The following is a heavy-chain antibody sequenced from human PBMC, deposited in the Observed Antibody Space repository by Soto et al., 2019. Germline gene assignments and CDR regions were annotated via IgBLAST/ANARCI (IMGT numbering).Heavy chain of an antibody. CDR3: ARRHLAVAVSPWFDP. V-gene: IGHV2-26*01. J-gene: IGHJ5*02. Sequence: QVTLKESGPVLVKPTETLTLRCTVSGLSITDSEMGVSWIRQPPGQPLEWLAHIDSSGEKSNRTFLKGRLAISKDTSKSQIVLTMTNMDPADTATYYCARRHLAVAVSPWFDPWGQGIPVTVSS. CDR1: GLSITDSEMG. CDR2: IDSSGEK. D-gene: IGHD6-19*01.